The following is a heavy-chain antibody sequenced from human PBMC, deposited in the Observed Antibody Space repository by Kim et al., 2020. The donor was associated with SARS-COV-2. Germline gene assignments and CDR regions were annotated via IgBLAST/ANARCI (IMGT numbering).Heavy chain of an antibody. J-gene: IGHJ6*03. CDR2: IYYSGST. V-gene: IGHV4-59*08. CDR1: GGSISSYY. CDR3: ARAYCGGDCYLQSVYYYYYMDV. Sequence: SETLSLTCTVSGGSISSYYWSWIRQPPGKGLEWIGYIYYSGSTNYNPSLKSRVTISVDTSKNQFSLKLSSVTAADTAVYYCARAYCGGDCYLQSVYYYYYMDVWGKGTTVTVSS. D-gene: IGHD2-21*01.